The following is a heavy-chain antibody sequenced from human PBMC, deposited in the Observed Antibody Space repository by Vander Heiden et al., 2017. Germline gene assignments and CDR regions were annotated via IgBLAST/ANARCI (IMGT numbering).Heavy chain of an antibody. V-gene: IGHV3-23*01. CDR3: AILSGSSSDGMDV. J-gene: IGHJ6*02. D-gene: IGHD6-6*01. CDR1: GFPFSSYA. CDR2: ISGSGGST. Sequence: EVQLLESGGGLVQPGGSLRLSCAASGFPFSSYAMSWVRQAPGKGLEWVSAISGSGGSTYYADSVKGRFTISRDNSKNTLYLQMNSLRAEDTAVYYCAILSGSSSDGMDVWGQGTTVTVSS.